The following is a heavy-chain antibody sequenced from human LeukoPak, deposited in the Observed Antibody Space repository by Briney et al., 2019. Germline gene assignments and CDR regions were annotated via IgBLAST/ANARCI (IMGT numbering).Heavy chain of an antibody. Sequence: PGGSLRLSCAASGFTFSSYAMSWVRQAPGKGLEWVSAISGSGGSTYYADSVKGRFTISRDNSKNTLYLQMNSLRAEDTAVYYCAKDGGAGYCSGGSCYLSYFDYWGQGTLVTVSS. CDR2: ISGSGGST. CDR3: AKDGGAGYCSGGSCYLSYFDY. J-gene: IGHJ4*02. CDR1: GFTFSSYA. D-gene: IGHD2-15*01. V-gene: IGHV3-23*01.